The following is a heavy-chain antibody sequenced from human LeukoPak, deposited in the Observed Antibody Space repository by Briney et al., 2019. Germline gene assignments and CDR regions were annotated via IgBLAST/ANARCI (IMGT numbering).Heavy chain of an antibody. Sequence: VKVSCKASGGTFSSYAISWVRQAPGQGLEWMGRIIPILGIANYAQKFQGRVTITADKSTSTAYMELSSLRSEDTAVYYCARDGERGIVATILPLDYWGQGTLVTVSS. V-gene: IGHV1-69*10. D-gene: IGHD5-12*01. CDR2: IIPILGIA. J-gene: IGHJ4*02. CDR1: GGTFSSYA. CDR3: ARDGERGIVATILPLDY.